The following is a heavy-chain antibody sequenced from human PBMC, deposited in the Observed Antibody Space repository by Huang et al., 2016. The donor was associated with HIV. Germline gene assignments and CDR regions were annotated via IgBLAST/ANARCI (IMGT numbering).Heavy chain of an antibody. CDR2: IWYDGSNK. D-gene: IGHD6-19*01. Sequence: QVQLVESGGGVVQPGRSLRLSCAASGFTFSSYGMHWVRQAPGKGVVLVAVIWYDGSNKYYADSVKGRFTISRDNSKNTLYLQMNSLKTEDTAVYYCALKGDSSGWEYFRHWGQGTLVTVSS. CDR1: GFTFSSYG. J-gene: IGHJ1*01. CDR3: ALKGDSSGWEYFRH. V-gene: IGHV3-33*08.